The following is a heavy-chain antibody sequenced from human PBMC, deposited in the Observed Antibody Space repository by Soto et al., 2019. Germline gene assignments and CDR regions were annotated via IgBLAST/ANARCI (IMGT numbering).Heavy chain of an antibody. J-gene: IGHJ5*02. Sequence: SETLSLTCAVYGGSFSGYYWSWIRQPPGKGLEWIGEINHSGSTNYNPSLKGRVTISVDTSKNQFSLKLSSVTAADTAVYYCARGPRYFDWFRSRRWFDPWGQGTLVTVS. D-gene: IGHD3-9*01. CDR2: INHSGST. CDR3: ARGPRYFDWFRSRRWFDP. V-gene: IGHV4-34*01. CDR1: GGSFSGYY.